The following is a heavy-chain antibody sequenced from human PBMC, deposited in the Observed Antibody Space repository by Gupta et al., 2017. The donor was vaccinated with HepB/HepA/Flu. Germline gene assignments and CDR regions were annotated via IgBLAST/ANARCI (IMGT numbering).Heavy chain of an antibody. CDR3: ARHKGGVTRGADY. CDR2: ISYSGNT. CDR1: GVSISSTTYY. Sequence: QLPLQESGPGLVKPSETLSLTCTVSGVSISSTTYYWGWLRQPPGKGLEWIGSISYSGNTYYNSSLKSRVTISVDTSKNQFSLRLTSVTAADTAVYYCARHKGGVTRGADYWGQGTLVTVSS. D-gene: IGHD2-21*02. J-gene: IGHJ4*02. V-gene: IGHV4-39*01.